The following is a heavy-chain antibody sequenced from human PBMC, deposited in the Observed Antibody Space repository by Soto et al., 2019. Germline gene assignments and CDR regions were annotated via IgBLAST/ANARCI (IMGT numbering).Heavy chain of an antibody. D-gene: IGHD3-10*01. V-gene: IGHV3-23*01. CDR2: ISGSGGST. J-gene: IGHJ6*03. Sequence: GGSLRLSCAASGFTFSSYAMSWVRQAPGKGLEWVSAISGSGGSTYYADSVKGRFTISRDNSKNTLYLQMNSLRAEDTAVYYCAKGHGRFGELLSYSLKRYYYYMDVWGKGTTVTVSS. CDR3: AKGHGRFGELLSYSLKRYYYYMDV. CDR1: GFTFSSYA.